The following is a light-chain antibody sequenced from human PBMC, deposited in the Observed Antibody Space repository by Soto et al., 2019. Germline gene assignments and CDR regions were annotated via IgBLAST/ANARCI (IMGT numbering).Light chain of an antibody. CDR1: QRVSSSY. J-gene: IGKJ1*01. CDR2: GTS. Sequence: EIVLTQSPGTLSLSPGETATLSCRASQRVSSSYVAWYQQKPGQAPRLLLYGTSTRATGIPDRFSGSGSGTDFTLTISRREPEDFAVYSCQQYGISPSTFGQGTKVEIK. CDR3: QQYGISPST. V-gene: IGKV3-20*01.